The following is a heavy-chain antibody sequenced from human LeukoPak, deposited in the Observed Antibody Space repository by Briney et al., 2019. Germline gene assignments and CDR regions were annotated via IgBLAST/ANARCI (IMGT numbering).Heavy chain of an antibody. Sequence: PSETLSLTCTVSGVSISSGNYYWGWVRQPPGKGLEWIGSIYSGSTYSNPSLKSRVIISVDTSKNQFSLKLSSVTAADTAVYYCARHVWDIGFQQWGQGTLVTVSS. V-gene: IGHV4-39*01. J-gene: IGHJ1*01. CDR1: GVSISSGNYY. D-gene: IGHD2-8*01. CDR2: IYSGST. CDR3: ARHVWDIGFQQ.